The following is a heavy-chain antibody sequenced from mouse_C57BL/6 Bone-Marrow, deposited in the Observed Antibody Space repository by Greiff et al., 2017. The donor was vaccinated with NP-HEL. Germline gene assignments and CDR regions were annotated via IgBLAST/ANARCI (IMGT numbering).Heavy chain of an antibody. J-gene: IGHJ4*01. Sequence: LMEPGASVKLSCKATGYTFTGYWIEWVKQRPGHGLEWIGEILPGSGSTNYNEKFKGKATFTADTSSNTAYMQLSSLTTEDSAIYYCARSIYDGYYFYAMDYWGQGTSVTVSS. V-gene: IGHV1-9*01. CDR3: ARSIYDGYYFYAMDY. CDR1: GYTFTGYW. D-gene: IGHD2-3*01. CDR2: ILPGSGST.